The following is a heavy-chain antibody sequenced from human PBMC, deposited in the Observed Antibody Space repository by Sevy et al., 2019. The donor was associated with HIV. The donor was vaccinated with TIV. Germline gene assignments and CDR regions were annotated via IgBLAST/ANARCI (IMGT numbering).Heavy chain of an antibody. CDR3: ARVFDSEGAFDL. Sequence: SETLSLTCTVSGGSIRRYYWSWIRQPPGKGLEWIGYIYNSGNTNYNPSLKSQVTISVDTSKNQFSLRLSSVTAADTAVYYCARVFDSEGAFDLWGQGTMVTVSS. D-gene: IGHD2-21*01. CDR2: IYNSGNT. J-gene: IGHJ3*01. CDR1: GGSIRRYY. V-gene: IGHV4-59*13.